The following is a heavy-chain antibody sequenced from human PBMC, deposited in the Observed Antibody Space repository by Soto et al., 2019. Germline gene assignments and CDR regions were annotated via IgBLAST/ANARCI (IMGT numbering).Heavy chain of an antibody. Sequence: TSETLSLTCSVSGGSMSEYFWSWIRQSPERGLEWIGYVYYLGSTDYNPSLKSRVTISVDTSKRQFSLRLSSVTAADAAIYYCARDGYDGSVSPYPADWGPGTQVTVSS. D-gene: IGHD3-10*01. CDR1: GGSMSEYF. J-gene: IGHJ4*02. V-gene: IGHV4-59*01. CDR2: VYYLGST. CDR3: ARDGYDGSVSPYPAD.